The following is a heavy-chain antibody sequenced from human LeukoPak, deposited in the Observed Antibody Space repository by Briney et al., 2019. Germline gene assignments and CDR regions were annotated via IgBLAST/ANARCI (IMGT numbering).Heavy chain of an antibody. D-gene: IGHD1-1*01. CDR2: VNHSGYP. Sequence: SETLSLTCCVSWVSFSTYYWSWLRQSPEKGLEWIGEVNHSGYPNYNPSLKSRVTISVAPSTNQFSLNLTSVTAADTAVYYCARQLYASDYWGQGTLVTVSS. V-gene: IGHV4-34*01. CDR3: ARQLYASDY. J-gene: IGHJ4*02. CDR1: WVSFSTYY.